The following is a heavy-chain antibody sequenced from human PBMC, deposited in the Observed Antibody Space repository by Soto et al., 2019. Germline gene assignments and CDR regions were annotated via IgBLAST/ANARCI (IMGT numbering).Heavy chain of an antibody. D-gene: IGHD5-12*01. CDR3: AKDPTSRWLQMIDY. Sequence: EVQLLESGGGLVQPGGSLRLSCAASGFTFSSYAMSWVRQAPGKGLEWVSAISGSGGSKYYADSVKGRFTISRDNSKNTLYLQMNSLRAEDTAVYYCAKDPTSRWLQMIDYWGQGTLVTVSS. J-gene: IGHJ4*02. CDR2: ISGSGGSK. CDR1: GFTFSSYA. V-gene: IGHV3-23*01.